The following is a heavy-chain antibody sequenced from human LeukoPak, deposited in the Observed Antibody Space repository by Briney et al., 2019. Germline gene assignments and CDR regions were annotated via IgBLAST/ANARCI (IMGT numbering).Heavy chain of an antibody. V-gene: IGHV5-51*01. CDR2: IYPGDSDT. J-gene: IGHJ4*02. CDR1: VSRFTGNL. Sequence: GESLKISSKGAVSRFTGNLITWVRQMPGKGLEWMGIIYPGDSDTRYSPSFQGQVTISADTSISTAYLQWSSLKVSDTALYYCSRLDRSGYTPPSMGYYFDYWGQGTLVTVSS. CDR3: SRLDRSGYTPPSMGYYFDY. D-gene: IGHD6-19*01.